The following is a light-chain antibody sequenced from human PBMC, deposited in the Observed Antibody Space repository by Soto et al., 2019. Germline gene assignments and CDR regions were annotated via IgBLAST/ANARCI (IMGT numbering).Light chain of an antibody. CDR3: QQYGSSPPDT. CDR2: GAS. Sequence: EIVLTQSPGTLSLSPGERATLSCRASQSVSSSYLAWYQQKPGQAPRLLIYGASSRATGIPDRFSGSGSGKNFPLTISRLEPEDFAVYYCQQYGSSPPDTFGQGTKLEIK. J-gene: IGKJ2*01. CDR1: QSVSSSY. V-gene: IGKV3-20*01.